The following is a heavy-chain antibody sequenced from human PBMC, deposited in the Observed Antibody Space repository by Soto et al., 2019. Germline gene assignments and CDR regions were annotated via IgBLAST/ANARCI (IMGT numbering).Heavy chain of an antibody. V-gene: IGHV3-23*01. CDR1: GFTFSSYA. CDR3: AKGRIAARGYWYFDL. Sequence: PGGSLRLSCAASGFTFSSYAMSWVRQAPGKGLEWVSAISGSGGSTYYADSVKGRFTISRDNSKNTLYLQMNSLRAEDTAVYYCAKGRIAARGYWYFDLWGRGTLVTVSS. CDR2: ISGSGGST. J-gene: IGHJ2*01. D-gene: IGHD6-6*01.